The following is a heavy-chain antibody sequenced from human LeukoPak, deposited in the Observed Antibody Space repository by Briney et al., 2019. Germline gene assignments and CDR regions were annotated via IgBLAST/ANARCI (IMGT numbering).Heavy chain of an antibody. D-gene: IGHD6-13*01. CDR3: ATASGSWYRYYFDN. CDR1: GFTFSNYE. Sequence: GGSLRLPCAASGFTFSNYEMNWVRQAPGKGLEWVSYISSTSNMIYYADSVRGRFTISRDNAENSLYLQVNSLRAEDTAVYYCATASGSWYRYYFDNWGQGTLVTVSS. CDR2: ISSTSNMI. V-gene: IGHV3-48*03. J-gene: IGHJ4*02.